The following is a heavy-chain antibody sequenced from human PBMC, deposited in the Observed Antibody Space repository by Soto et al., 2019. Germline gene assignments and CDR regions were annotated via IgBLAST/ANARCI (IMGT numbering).Heavy chain of an antibody. D-gene: IGHD2-15*01. J-gene: IGHJ5*01. CDR3: PRQDRVVAEGRWFDP. Sequence: PSETLSLTCTVSGYSISSGYHWAWIRQPPGKGLEWLGSVHYSGNTYYNPSLKSRLTISVDKSKNQFSLNLSSVTAADTAVYYCPRQDRVVAEGRWFDPWGQGTLVTVSS. CDR2: VHYSGNT. CDR1: GYSISSGYH. V-gene: IGHV4-38-2*02.